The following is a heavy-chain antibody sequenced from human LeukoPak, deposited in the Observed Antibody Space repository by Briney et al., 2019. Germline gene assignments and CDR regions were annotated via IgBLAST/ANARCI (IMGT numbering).Heavy chain of an antibody. CDR1: GYTFTSYD. V-gene: IGHV1-8*01. CDR3: AIRNGSGEKYYYYYYMDV. CDR2: MNPNSGNT. J-gene: IGHJ6*03. Sequence: GASVKVSCKASGYTFTSYDINWVRQATGQGLEWMGWMNPNSGNTGYAQKFQGRVTMTRNTSISTAYMELSSLRSEDTAVYYCAIRNGSGEKYYYYYYMDVWGKGTTVTVSS. D-gene: IGHD3-10*01.